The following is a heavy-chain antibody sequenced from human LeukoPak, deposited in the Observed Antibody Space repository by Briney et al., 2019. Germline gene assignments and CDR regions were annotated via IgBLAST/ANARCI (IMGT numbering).Heavy chain of an antibody. D-gene: IGHD2-15*01. CDR3: ARQEYCSGGSCYTWFDP. CDR2: IYPADSDI. V-gene: IGHV5-51*01. CDR1: GYSINNYW. Sequence: GESLKISCKGSGYSINNYWIGWARQMPGKGLEWMGIIYPADSDIRYSPSFQGQVTISADKSISTVYLQWSSLKASDTAMYYCARQEYCSGGSCYTWFDPWGQGTLVTVSS. J-gene: IGHJ5*02.